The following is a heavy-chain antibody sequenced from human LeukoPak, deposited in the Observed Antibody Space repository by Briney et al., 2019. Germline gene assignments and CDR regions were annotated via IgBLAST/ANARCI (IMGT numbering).Heavy chain of an antibody. CDR1: GGSFSGYY. Sequence: SETLSLTCAVYGGSFSGYYWSWIRQPPGKGLEWIGEINHSGSTNYNPSLKSRVTISVDTSKNQFSLKLSSVTAADTAVYYCARGGEVAAAGPIDYWGQGTLVTVSS. J-gene: IGHJ4*02. CDR3: ARGGEVAAAGPIDY. V-gene: IGHV4-34*01. D-gene: IGHD6-13*01. CDR2: INHSGST.